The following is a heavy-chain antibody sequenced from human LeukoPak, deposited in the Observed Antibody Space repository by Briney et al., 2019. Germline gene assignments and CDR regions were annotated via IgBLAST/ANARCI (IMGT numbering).Heavy chain of an antibody. CDR2: INHIGNS. CDR3: ARDQRTALLGY. D-gene: IGHD5-18*01. V-gene: IGHV4-34*01. Sequence: SETLSLTCTVDGASFNGYYWTWIRQPPGKGLEWIGEINHIGNSNHNPSLKSRVTISIDMSRNQFSLNLKSVTAADTAVYYCARDQRTALLGYWGQGTLVTVSS. CDR1: GASFNGYY. J-gene: IGHJ4*02.